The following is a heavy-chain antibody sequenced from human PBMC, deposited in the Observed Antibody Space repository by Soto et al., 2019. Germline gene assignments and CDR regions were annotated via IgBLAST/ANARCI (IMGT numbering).Heavy chain of an antibody. D-gene: IGHD6-6*01. CDR1: GFTFSSYS. V-gene: IGHV3-21*01. CDR3: AISLLADRPPSQFDY. Sequence: VGSLRLSCAASGFTFSSYSMNWVRQAPGKGLEWVSSISSSSSYIYYADSVKGRFTISRDNAKNSLYLQMNSLRAEDTAVYYCAISLLADRPPSQFDYWGQGTLVTVSS. CDR2: ISSSSSYI. J-gene: IGHJ4*02.